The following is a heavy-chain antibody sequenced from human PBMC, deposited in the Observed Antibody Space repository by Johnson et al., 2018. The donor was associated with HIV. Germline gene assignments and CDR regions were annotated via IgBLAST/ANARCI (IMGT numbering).Heavy chain of an antibody. Sequence: VQLVESGGALVQPGGSLRLSCAASGFTVSSNSMTWVRQAPGKGLEWVSLIYRGGSTYYADSVKGRFTISRDNSKNTLYLQMNSLRAEDTAVYYCARWSRDGSHYLNDAFDIWGQGTMVTVSS. CDR1: GFTVSSNS. D-gene: IGHD5-24*01. J-gene: IGHJ3*02. V-gene: IGHV3-66*01. CDR3: ARWSRDGSHYLNDAFDI. CDR2: IYRGGST.